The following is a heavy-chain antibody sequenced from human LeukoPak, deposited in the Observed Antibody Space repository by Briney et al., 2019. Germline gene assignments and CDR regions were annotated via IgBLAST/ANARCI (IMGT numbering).Heavy chain of an antibody. CDR1: GFTFSSYS. CDR2: TSSSSSYI. D-gene: IGHD3-10*01. V-gene: IGHV3-21*01. J-gene: IGHJ4*02. CDR3: ARDPRMVRGVV. Sequence: PGGSLRLSCAASGFTFSSYSMNWVRQAPGKGLEWVSSTSSSSSYIYYADSVKGRFTISRDNAKNSLYLQMNSLRAEDTAVYYCARDPRMVRGVVWGQGTLVTVSS.